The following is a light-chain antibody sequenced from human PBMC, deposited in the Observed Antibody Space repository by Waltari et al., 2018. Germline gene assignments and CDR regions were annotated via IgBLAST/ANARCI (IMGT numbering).Light chain of an antibody. CDR2: WSS. CDR3: QQYYLTPYT. Sequence: DIVMTQSQDSLAVSLGERATINCKARQRVYKSPNNKNYLAWYQQKPGQPPKLLVYWSSTRASGVPDRFSGSGSGTDFTLTISSRQAEDVAVYYCQQYYLTPYTFGQGTKLEIK. V-gene: IGKV4-1*01. J-gene: IGKJ2*01. CDR1: QRVYKSPNNKNY.